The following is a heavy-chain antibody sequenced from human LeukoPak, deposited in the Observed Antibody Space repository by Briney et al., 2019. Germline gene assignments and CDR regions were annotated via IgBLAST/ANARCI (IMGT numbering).Heavy chain of an antibody. CDR3: AKQRSEVVVAATNY. CDR2: ISGSGGNT. V-gene: IGHV3-23*01. Sequence: GGSLRLSCAASGFTFSSYAMSWVRQAPGKGLEWVSAISGSGGNTYYADSVKGRFTISRDNSQDTLYLQMNSLRAEDTAVYYCAKQRSEVVVAATNYWGQGTLVTVSS. J-gene: IGHJ4*02. CDR1: GFTFSSYA. D-gene: IGHD2-15*01.